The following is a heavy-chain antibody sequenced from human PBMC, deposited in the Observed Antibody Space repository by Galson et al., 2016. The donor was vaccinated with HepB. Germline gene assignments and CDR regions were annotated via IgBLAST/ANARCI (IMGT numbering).Heavy chain of an antibody. CDR2: IRSKAYGGTT. J-gene: IGHJ3*02. D-gene: IGHD2-15*01. CDR3: GREGRSLNAFGI. V-gene: IGHV3-49*03. Sequence: SLRLSCAATGFTFGDYAMHWFRQAPGKGLEWVGFIRSKAYGGTTEYAASVKGRFTISRDDSKSIAYLQMNSLKTEDTAVYYCGREGRSLNAFGIWGQGTMVTVSS. CDR1: GFTFGDYA.